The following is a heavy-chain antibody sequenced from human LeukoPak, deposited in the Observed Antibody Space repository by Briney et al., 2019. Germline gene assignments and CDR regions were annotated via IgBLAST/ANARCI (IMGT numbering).Heavy chain of an antibody. CDR2: INAGNGNT. CDR1: GYTFTSYA. CDR3: ASDPRVGGWYSTNPYYYYGMDV. J-gene: IGHJ6*02. V-gene: IGHV1-3*01. D-gene: IGHD6-19*01. Sequence: ASVKVSCKASGYTFTSYAMYWVRQAPGQRLEWMGWINAGNGNTKYSQKFQGRVTITRDTSASTAYMELSSLRSEDTAVYYCASDPRVGGWYSTNPYYYYGMDVWGQGTTVTVSS.